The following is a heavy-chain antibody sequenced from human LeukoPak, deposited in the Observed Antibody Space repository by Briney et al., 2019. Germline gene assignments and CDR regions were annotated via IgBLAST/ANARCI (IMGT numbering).Heavy chain of an antibody. V-gene: IGHV4-34*01. CDR2: ILQGGVT. J-gene: IGHJ4*02. CDR1: GFIFSPYA. D-gene: IGHD1-26*01. Sequence: GSLRLSCAASGFIFSPYAMSWVRQAPGKGLEWIGEILQGGVTNYNSSLKSRVTMSMDTSKNQFHLDLTSVTAADAGQYFCARGGRGTYMRHWGQGILVTVSS. CDR3: ARGGRGTYMRH.